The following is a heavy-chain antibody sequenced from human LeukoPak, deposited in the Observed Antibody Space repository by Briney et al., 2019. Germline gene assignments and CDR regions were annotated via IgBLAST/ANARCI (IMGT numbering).Heavy chain of an antibody. CDR1: GFTFSNYD. Sequence: PGGSLRLSCAVSGFTFSNYDMHWVRQAPGKGLEWVAVIWYDGSNKYYADSVKGRFTISRDNSKNTLYLQMNTLRAEDTAVYYCARDPGGVVYFAYWGQGTLVTVSS. V-gene: IGHV3-33*01. CDR3: ARDPGGVVYFAY. D-gene: IGHD2-8*01. CDR2: IWYDGSNK. J-gene: IGHJ4*02.